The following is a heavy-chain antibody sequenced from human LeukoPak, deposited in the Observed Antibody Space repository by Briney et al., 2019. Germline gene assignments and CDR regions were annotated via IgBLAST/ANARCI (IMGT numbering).Heavy chain of an antibody. CDR1: GGSISSGSYY. Sequence: SQTLSLTCTVSGGSISSGSYYWSRIRQPAGKGLEWIGRIYTSGSTNYNPSLKSRVTVSVDTSKNQFSLKLSSVTAADTAVYYCARAQCCPGTPDYWGQGTLVTVSS. V-gene: IGHV4-61*02. CDR3: ARAQCCPGTPDY. CDR2: IYTSGST. D-gene: IGHD2-15*01. J-gene: IGHJ4*02.